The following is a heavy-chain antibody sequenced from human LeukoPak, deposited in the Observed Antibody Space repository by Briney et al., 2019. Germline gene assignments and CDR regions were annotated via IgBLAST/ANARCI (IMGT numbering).Heavy chain of an antibody. Sequence: GGSLRLSCAASGFTSSSYWMSWVRQAPGKGLEWVANIKPDGSEKYYVDSVKGRFTISRDNAKKSLYLQMNSLRAEDTAVYYCARVNWGAPYDYWGQGTLVIVSS. D-gene: IGHD1-26*01. CDR1: GFTSSSYW. CDR2: IKPDGSEK. CDR3: ARVNWGAPYDY. V-gene: IGHV3-7*03. J-gene: IGHJ4*02.